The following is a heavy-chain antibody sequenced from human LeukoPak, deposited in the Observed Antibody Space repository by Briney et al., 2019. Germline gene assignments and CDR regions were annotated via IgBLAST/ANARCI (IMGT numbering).Heavy chain of an antibody. V-gene: IGHV1-2*02. CDR3: ARVARRDGYSRSLGY. CDR1: GYTFTGYY. CDR2: INPNSGGT. D-gene: IGHD5-24*01. Sequence: ASVKVSCKASGYTFTGYYMHWVRQAPGQGLEWMGWINPNSGGTNYAQKFQGRVTMTRDTSISTAYMELSRLRPDDTAVYYCARVARRDGYSRSLGYWGQGTLVTVSS. J-gene: IGHJ4*02.